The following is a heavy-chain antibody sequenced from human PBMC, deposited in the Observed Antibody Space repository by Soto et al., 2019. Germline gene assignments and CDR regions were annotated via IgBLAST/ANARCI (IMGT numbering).Heavy chain of an antibody. Sequence: GGSLRLSCAASGFTFSDYYMSWIRQAPGKGLEWVSYISLSSSYTNYAVSVKGRFTISRDNAKNSVYLQMNSLRAEDTAVYYCARNHIAASGTSAYDIWGQGTMVTVSS. V-gene: IGHV3-11*06. J-gene: IGHJ3*02. CDR2: ISLSSSYT. CDR1: GFTFSDYY. D-gene: IGHD6-13*01. CDR3: ARNHIAASGTSAYDI.